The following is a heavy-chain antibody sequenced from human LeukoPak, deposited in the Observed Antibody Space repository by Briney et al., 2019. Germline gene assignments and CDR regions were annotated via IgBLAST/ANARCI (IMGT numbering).Heavy chain of an antibody. Sequence: GESLKISRKGSGYSFTTYWIAWVRQMPGKGLELMGIIYPDDSDTRYNPSFQGQVTISADKSISTAYLQWSSLKASDTAVYYCARGSDLNDYWGQGTLVTVSS. CDR2: IYPDDSDT. CDR1: GYSFTTYW. CDR3: ARGSDLNDY. J-gene: IGHJ4*02. D-gene: IGHD3-3*01. V-gene: IGHV5-51*01.